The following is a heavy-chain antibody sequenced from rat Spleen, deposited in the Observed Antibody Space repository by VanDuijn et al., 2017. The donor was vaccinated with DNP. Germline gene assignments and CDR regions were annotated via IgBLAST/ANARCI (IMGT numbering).Heavy chain of an antibody. V-gene: IGHV3-1*01. CDR1: GYSITRNY. CDR2: ISYHGST. D-gene: IGHD1-12*03. Sequence: EVQLQESGPGLVKPSQSLSLTCSVTGYSITRNYWGWIRKLPGNKMEWIGYISYHGSTGYNPSLKSRISITRNTSNNQLFLQLNSLTTEDTATYYCARGNDGYYPYWYFDFWGPGTMVTVSS. J-gene: IGHJ1*01. CDR3: ARGNDGYYPYWYFDF.